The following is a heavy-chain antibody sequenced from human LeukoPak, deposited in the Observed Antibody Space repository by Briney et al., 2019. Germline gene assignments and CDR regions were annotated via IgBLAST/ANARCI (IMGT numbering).Heavy chain of an antibody. D-gene: IGHD1-14*01. V-gene: IGHV3-33*01. CDR3: ARDPRKALFDY. CDR1: GFTFSSYG. CDR2: IWYDGSNK. Sequence: GGSLRLSCAVSGFTFSSYGMHWVRQAPGKGLEWVAVIWYDGSNKYYADSVKGRFTISRDNSKNTLYLQMNSLSAEDTAVYYCARDPRKALFDYWGQGTLVTVSS. J-gene: IGHJ4*02.